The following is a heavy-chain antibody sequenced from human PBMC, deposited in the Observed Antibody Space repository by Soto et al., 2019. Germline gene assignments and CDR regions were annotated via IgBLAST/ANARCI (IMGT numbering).Heavy chain of an antibody. J-gene: IGHJ6*02. CDR3: ARGHSTDCSNGVCSFFYNHEMDV. CDR2: INPKSGGT. D-gene: IGHD2-8*01. CDR1: GYSFTDYH. V-gene: IGHV1-2*04. Sequence: QVQLVQSGAEVKKPGASVRVSCKASGYSFTDYHIHWVRQAPGQGLELLGRINPKSGGTSTAQKFQGWGTMTRDRSISTVYMELTRLRSDDTAVYFCARGHSTDCSNGVCSFFYNHEMDVWGQGTTVTVSS.